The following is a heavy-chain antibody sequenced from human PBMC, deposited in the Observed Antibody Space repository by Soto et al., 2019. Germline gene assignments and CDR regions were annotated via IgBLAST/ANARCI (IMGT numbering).Heavy chain of an antibody. CDR1: GFTFSSYG. CDR2: ISYDGSNK. V-gene: IGHV3-30*18. CDR3: AKGSGDYGDYVNLLDYYYYMDV. D-gene: IGHD4-17*01. Sequence: GGSLRLSCAASGFTFSSYGMHWVRQAPGKGLEWVAVISYDGSNKYYADSVKGRFTISRDNSKNTLYLQMNSLRAEDTAVYYCAKGSGDYGDYVNLLDYYYYMDVWGKGTTVTVSS. J-gene: IGHJ6*03.